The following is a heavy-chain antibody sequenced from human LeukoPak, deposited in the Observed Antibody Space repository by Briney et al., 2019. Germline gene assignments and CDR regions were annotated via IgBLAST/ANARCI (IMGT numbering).Heavy chain of an antibody. V-gene: IGHV3-74*01. CDR1: GFTFSDYW. CDR3: ASGGLALDY. D-gene: IGHD3-3*02. CDR2: IKNDGSYT. Sequence: GGSLRLSCAASGFTFSDYWMHWVRQAPGKGLVWVSRIKNDGSYTSYADSVKGRITISRDNAKNTLYLQMNSLRAEDTAVYYCASGGLALDYWGQGTLVTVSS. J-gene: IGHJ4*02.